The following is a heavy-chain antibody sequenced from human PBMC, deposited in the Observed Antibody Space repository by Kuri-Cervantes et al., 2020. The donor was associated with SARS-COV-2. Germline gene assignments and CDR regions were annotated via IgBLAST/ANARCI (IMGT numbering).Heavy chain of an antibody. Sequence: GESLKISCAASGFTFSNAWMSWVRQAPGKGLEWVGRIKSKTDGGTTDYAAPVKGRFTISRDDSKNTLYLQMNSLRAEDTAVYYCARENYGSGSNFDYWGQGTLVTVSS. V-gene: IGHV3-15*01. CDR3: ARENYGSGSNFDY. D-gene: IGHD3-10*01. J-gene: IGHJ4*02. CDR1: GFTFSNAW. CDR2: IKSKTDGGTT.